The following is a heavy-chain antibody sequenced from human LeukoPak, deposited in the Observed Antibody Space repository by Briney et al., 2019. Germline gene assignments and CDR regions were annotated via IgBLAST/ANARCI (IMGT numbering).Heavy chain of an antibody. J-gene: IGHJ3*02. CDR1: GFTFSSYG. Sequence: GGSLRLSCAASGFTFSSYGMHWVRQAPGKGLEWVAVIWYDGSNKYYADSVKGRFTISRDNSKNTLYLQMNSLRAEDTAVYYCAMEGSTGAFDIWGQGTMVTVSS. D-gene: IGHD3-10*01. V-gene: IGHV3-33*01. CDR2: IWYDGSNK. CDR3: AMEGSTGAFDI.